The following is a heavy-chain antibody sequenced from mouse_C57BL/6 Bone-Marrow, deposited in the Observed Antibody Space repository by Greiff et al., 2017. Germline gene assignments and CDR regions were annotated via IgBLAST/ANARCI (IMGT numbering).Heavy chain of an antibody. CDR3: ARRLVGLYYAMDY. D-gene: IGHD3-2*02. CDR2: INPSSGYT. V-gene: IGHV1-4*01. CDR1: GYTFTSYT. Sequence: QVQLKESGAELARPGASVKMSCKASGYTFTSYTMHWVKQRPGQGLEWIGYINPSSGYTKYNQKFKDKATLTADKSSSTAYMQLSSLTSEDSAVYYCARRLVGLYYAMDYWGQGTSVTVSS. J-gene: IGHJ4*01.